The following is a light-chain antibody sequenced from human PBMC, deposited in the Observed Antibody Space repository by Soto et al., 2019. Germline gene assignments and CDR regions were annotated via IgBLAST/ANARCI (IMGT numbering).Light chain of an antibody. J-gene: IGKJ1*01. CDR2: VAS. V-gene: IGKV1-6*01. CDR1: RYIRSD. Sequence: IQITQSPSSLSSSVLERFTITCRASRYIRSDLSWYQQRPGQAPKVLIYVASNLQSGVPSRFSGSGYGTDFTLTISSLQPEDFATYYCLQDYNYPWTFGQGTKVDIK. CDR3: LQDYNYPWT.